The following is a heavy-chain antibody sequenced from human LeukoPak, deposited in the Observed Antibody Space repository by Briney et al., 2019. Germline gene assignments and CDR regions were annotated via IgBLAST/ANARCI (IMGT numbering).Heavy chain of an antibody. CDR2: IFYSGST. CDR1: GASLGSYY. V-gene: IGHV4-59*08. Sequence: SETLSLTCTVSGASLGSYYWSWIRQPPGKGLEWIGFIFYSGSTNCNPSLKSRVTISVDMSKNQFSLKLRSVTAADTAVYYCARHGGATMIRGVLVDAFDIWGQGTMVTVSS. J-gene: IGHJ3*02. D-gene: IGHD3-10*01. CDR3: ARHGGATMIRGVLVDAFDI.